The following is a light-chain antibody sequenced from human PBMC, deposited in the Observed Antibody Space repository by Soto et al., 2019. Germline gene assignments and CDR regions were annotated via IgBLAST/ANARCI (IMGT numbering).Light chain of an antibody. V-gene: IGLV1-44*01. CDR1: SSNIESNT. Sequence: QTVVTQPPSASGTPGQRVTISCSGSSSNIESNTVNWYQQLPGTAPKVLIYSNNQRPSGVPDRFSGSKSGTSASLAISGLQSEDEADYYCAAWDDSLNGHVFGTGTKLTVL. CDR2: SNN. CDR3: AAWDDSLNGHV. J-gene: IGLJ1*01.